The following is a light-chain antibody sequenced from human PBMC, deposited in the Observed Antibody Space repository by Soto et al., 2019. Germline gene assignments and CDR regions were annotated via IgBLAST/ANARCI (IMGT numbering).Light chain of an antibody. V-gene: IGKV1-27*01. CDR3: QKYGSAPFT. Sequence: DIQMTQSPSSLSASVGARVTIPGRASKGIRSYLGWYQQKPGKGPKLLIYAASILQSGVPSRFSGSGSGTDFTLTISSLQPEDVATYYCQKYGSAPFTFGGGTKVEIK. CDR2: AAS. J-gene: IGKJ4*01. CDR1: KGIRSY.